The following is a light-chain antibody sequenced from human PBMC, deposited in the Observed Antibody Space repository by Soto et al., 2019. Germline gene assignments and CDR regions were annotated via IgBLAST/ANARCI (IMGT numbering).Light chain of an antibody. CDR3: SSYLNYNSEV. CDR1: STDVGGYNY. J-gene: IGLJ1*01. Sequence: QTALTQPPSAYGSPGESVTISCTGTSTDVGGYNYVSWYQRHPGKAPKLIIYEVNKRPSGVPDRFSGSKSGNTASLTVSGLQAEDEADYYCSSYLNYNSEVFGTGTKLTVL. V-gene: IGLV2-8*01. CDR2: EVN.